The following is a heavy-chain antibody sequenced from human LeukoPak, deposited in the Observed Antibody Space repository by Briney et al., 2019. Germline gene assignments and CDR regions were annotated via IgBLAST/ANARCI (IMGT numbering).Heavy chain of an antibody. CDR1: GGSFSGYY. CDR3: ARDFKYYGSSGYYAFDI. Sequence: TSETLSLTCAAYGGSFSGYYWSWIRQPPGKGLEWIGEINHSGSTNYNPSLKSRVTISVDTSKNQFSLKLTSVTAADTAIYYCARDFKYYGSSGYYAFDIWGQGTMVTVSS. D-gene: IGHD3-22*01. V-gene: IGHV4-34*01. CDR2: INHSGST. J-gene: IGHJ3*02.